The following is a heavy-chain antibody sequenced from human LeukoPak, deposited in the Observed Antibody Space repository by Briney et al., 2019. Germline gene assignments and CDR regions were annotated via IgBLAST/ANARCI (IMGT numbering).Heavy chain of an antibody. D-gene: IGHD3-3*01. CDR3: ARISYDFWSGYTYNWFDP. V-gene: IGHV1-69*13. J-gene: IGHJ5*02. CDR2: IIPIFGTA. Sequence: ASVKVSCKASGGTFSSYAISWVRQAPGQGLEWMGGIIPIFGTANYAQKFQGRVTITADESTSTAYMELSSLRSEDTAVYYCARISYDFWSGYTYNWFDPWGQGTLVTVSS. CDR1: GGTFSSYA.